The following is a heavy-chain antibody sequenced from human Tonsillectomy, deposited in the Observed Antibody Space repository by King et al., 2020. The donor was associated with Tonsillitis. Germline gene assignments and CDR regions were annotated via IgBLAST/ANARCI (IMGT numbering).Heavy chain of an antibody. CDR2: VVPLFGTT. Sequence: QLVQSGAEVKKPGSSVKVTCEAPGDSFRSFSISWVRQAPGQGLEWMGVVVPLFGTTKYAQKFQGRATITADESTSTGYMELNSLKSEDTAVYYCARGVPKWNYNYCMDVWGKGTTVTVSS. V-gene: IGHV1-69*01. J-gene: IGHJ6*03. CDR1: GDSFRSFS. CDR3: ARGVPKWNYNYCMDV. D-gene: IGHD1-26*01.